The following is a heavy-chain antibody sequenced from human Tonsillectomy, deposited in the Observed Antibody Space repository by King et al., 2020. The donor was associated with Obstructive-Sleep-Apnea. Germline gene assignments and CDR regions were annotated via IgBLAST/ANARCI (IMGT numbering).Heavy chain of an antibody. CDR2: INHSGST. CDR3: ARGSGAAAVNWFDP. V-gene: IGHV4-34*01. D-gene: IGHD6-13*01. Sequence: VQLQQWGAGLLKPSETLSLTCAVFGGSFSDYYWRWIRQPPGKGLEWIGEINHSGSTNYNPSLKSRVTISADTSKNQFSLKLNSVTAADTAVYYCARGSGAAAVNWFDPWGQGTLVTVSS. CDR1: GGSFSDYY. J-gene: IGHJ5*02.